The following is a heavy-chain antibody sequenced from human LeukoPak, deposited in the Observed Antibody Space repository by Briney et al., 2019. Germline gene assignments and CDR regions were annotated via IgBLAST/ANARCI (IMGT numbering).Heavy chain of an antibody. CDR1: GYTLTELS. D-gene: IGHD6-6*01. Sequence: ASVKVSCKVSGYTLTELSMHWVRQAPGKGLEWMGGFDPEDGETIYAQKFQGRVTMTEDTSTDTAYMELSSLRSEDTAVYYCASSIGARRASDYWGQGTLVTVSS. J-gene: IGHJ4*02. CDR2: FDPEDGET. V-gene: IGHV1-24*01. CDR3: ASSIGARRASDY.